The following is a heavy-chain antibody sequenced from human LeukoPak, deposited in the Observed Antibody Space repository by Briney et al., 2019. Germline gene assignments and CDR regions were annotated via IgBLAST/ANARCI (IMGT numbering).Heavy chain of an antibody. CDR2: IYYSGST. CDR3: ARGYSYAFDI. V-gene: IGHV4-59*01. J-gene: IGHJ3*02. CDR1: GSSISSYY. D-gene: IGHD5-18*01. Sequence: SETLSLTCTVSGSSISSYYWSWIRQPPGKGLEWIGYIYYSGSTNYNPSLKSRVTISVDTSKNQFSLKLSSVTAADTAVYYCARGYSYAFDIWGQGTMVTVSS.